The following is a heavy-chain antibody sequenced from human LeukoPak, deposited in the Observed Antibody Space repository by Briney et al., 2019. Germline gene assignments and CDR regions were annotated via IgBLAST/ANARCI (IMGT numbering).Heavy chain of an antibody. CDR1: GFTFSSYG. CDR3: ARKSGAVAGTKGRYDAFDI. Sequence: GRSLRLSCAASGFTFSSYGMHWVRQAPGKGLEWVAVIWYDGSNKYYADSVKGRFTISRDNSKNTLYLQMNSLRAEDTAVYYCARKSGAVAGTKGRYDAFDIWGQGTMVTLSS. V-gene: IGHV3-33*01. CDR2: IWYDGSNK. J-gene: IGHJ3*02. D-gene: IGHD6-19*01.